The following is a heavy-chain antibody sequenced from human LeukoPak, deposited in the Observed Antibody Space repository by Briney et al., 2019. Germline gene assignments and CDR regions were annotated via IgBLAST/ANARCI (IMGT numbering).Heavy chain of an antibody. CDR2: ISISGSTI. CDR1: GFTFSDYY. CDR3: ARDLGYYYGSGSYSFFDY. V-gene: IGHV3-11*01. Sequence: PGGSLRLSCAASGFTFSDYYMSWIRQAPGKGLEWVSYISISGSTIYYADSVKGRFTISRDNAKNSLYLQMNSLRAEDTAVYYCARDLGYYYGSGSYSFFDYWGQGTLVTVSS. J-gene: IGHJ4*02. D-gene: IGHD3-10*01.